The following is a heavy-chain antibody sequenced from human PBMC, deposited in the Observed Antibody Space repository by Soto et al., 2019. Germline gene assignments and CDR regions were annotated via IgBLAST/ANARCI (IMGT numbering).Heavy chain of an antibody. D-gene: IGHD3-9*01. CDR3: ARDRKDFDNLAGYYRDYFDY. CDR1: GGSISSYY. J-gene: IGHJ4*02. Sequence: SETLSLTCTVSGGSISSYYWSWIRQPPGTGLEWIGYIYYSGSTNYNPSLTSRVTISVDTSKNQYSLKLSSVTAADAAVYYCARDRKDFDNLAGYYRDYFDYWGQGALVTVSS. V-gene: IGHV4-59*01. CDR2: IYYSGST.